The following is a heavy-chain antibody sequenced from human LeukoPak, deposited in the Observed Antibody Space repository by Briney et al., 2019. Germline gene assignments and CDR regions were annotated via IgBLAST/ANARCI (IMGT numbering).Heavy chain of an antibody. CDR1: GYTFTSYG. CDR2: INAGNGNT. Sequence: GASVKVSCKASGYTFTSYGISWVRQAPGQGLEWMGWINAGNGNTRYSQKFQGRVTITRDTSASTAYMELSSLRSEDTAVYYCARVRIVGAILDYWGQGTLVTVSS. J-gene: IGHJ4*02. V-gene: IGHV1-3*01. CDR3: ARVRIVGAILDY. D-gene: IGHD1-26*01.